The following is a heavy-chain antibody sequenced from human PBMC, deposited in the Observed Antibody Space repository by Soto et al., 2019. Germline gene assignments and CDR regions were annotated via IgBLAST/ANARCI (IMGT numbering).Heavy chain of an antibody. Sequence: QVQLVQSGAEVKKPGSSVKVSCKASGGTFSSYTISWVRQAPGQGLEWMGRIIPILGIANYAQKFKGRVTITADKYTSTAYMELSSLRSEDTAVYYCATQAYCSGGRCYPDYWGQGTLVTVSS. CDR1: GGTFSSYT. CDR2: IIPILGIA. J-gene: IGHJ4*02. V-gene: IGHV1-69*02. CDR3: ATQAYCSGGRCYPDY. D-gene: IGHD2-15*01.